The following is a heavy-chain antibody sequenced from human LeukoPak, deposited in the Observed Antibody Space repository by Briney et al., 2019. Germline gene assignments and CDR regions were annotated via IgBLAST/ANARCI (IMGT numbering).Heavy chain of an antibody. CDR2: ISSSSSYT. CDR3: ARDRSSGWYDKKYYFDY. J-gene: IGHJ4*02. CDR1: RFTFSDYY. Sequence: PGGSLRLSCAASRFTFSDYYMSWIRQAPGKGLEWVSYISSSSSYTNYADSVKGRFTISRDNAKNSLYLQMNSLRAEDTAVYYCARDRSSGWYDKKYYFDYWGQGTLVTVSS. D-gene: IGHD6-19*01. V-gene: IGHV3-11*05.